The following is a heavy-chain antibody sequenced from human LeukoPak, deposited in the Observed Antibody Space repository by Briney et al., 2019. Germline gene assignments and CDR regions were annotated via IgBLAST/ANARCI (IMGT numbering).Heavy chain of an antibody. V-gene: IGHV3-30-3*01. J-gene: IGHJ4*02. CDR2: ISYDGSNK. D-gene: IGHD2-2*01. CDR3: AREGTSRRIYFDY. Sequence: GGSLRLSCAASGFTFSSYAMHWVRQAPGKGLEWVAVISYDGSNKYYADSVKGRFTISRDNSKNTLYLQMNSLRAEDTAVYYCAREGTSRRIYFDYWGQGTLVTVSS. CDR1: GFTFSSYA.